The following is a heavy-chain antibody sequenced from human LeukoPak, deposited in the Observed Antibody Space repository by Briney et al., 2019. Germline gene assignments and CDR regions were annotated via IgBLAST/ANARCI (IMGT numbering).Heavy chain of an antibody. CDR1: GYSISSGYY. Sequence: SETLYLTCAVSGYSISSGYYWGWIRQPPGKGLEWIGSIYHSGSTYYNPSLKSRVTISVDTSKNQFSLKLSSVTAADTAVYYCARLMDWFDPWGQGTLVTVSS. D-gene: IGHD2-2*03. CDR3: ARLMDWFDP. V-gene: IGHV4-38-2*01. CDR2: IYHSGST. J-gene: IGHJ5*02.